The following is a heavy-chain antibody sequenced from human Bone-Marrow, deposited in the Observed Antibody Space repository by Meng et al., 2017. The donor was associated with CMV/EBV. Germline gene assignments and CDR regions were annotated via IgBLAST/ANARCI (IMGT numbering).Heavy chain of an antibody. V-gene: IGHV3-23*01. J-gene: IGHJ5*02. D-gene: IGHD2-15*01. Sequence: LSLTCAASGFTFSSYAMSWVRQAPGKGLEWVSAISGSGGSTYYADSVKGRFTISRDNSKNTLYLQMNSLRAEDTAVYYCANVVVAAKLRWWFDPWGQGTLVTVYS. CDR3: ANVVVAAKLRWWFDP. CDR2: ISGSGGST. CDR1: GFTFSSYA.